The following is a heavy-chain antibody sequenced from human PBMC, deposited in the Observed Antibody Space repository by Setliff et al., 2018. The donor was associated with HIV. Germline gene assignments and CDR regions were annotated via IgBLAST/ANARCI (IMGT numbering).Heavy chain of an antibody. CDR3: ARAGGTEDAFDI. Sequence: PGGSLRLSCAASGFTVSSDYMSWVRQAPGKGLEWVSVIYSGGSTYYAESVKGRFTISRHNSKNTVYLQMNSLRTEDTAVYYCARAGGTEDAFDIWGQGTMVTVSS. J-gene: IGHJ3*02. D-gene: IGHD6-19*01. CDR1: GFTVSSDY. CDR2: IYSGGST. V-gene: IGHV3-53*04.